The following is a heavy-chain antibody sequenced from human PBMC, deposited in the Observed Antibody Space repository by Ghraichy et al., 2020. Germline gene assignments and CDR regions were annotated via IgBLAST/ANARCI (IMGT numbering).Heavy chain of an antibody. J-gene: IGHJ3*02. CDR2: ISYDGSNK. Sequence: GESLNISCAASGFTFSSYGMHWVRQAPGKGLEWVAVISYDGSNKYYADSVKGRFTISRDNSKNTLYLQMNSLRAEDTAVYYCAKDQRMIAAAGSWYAFDIWGQGTMVTVSS. D-gene: IGHD6-13*01. V-gene: IGHV3-30*18. CDR3: AKDQRMIAAAGSWYAFDI. CDR1: GFTFSSYG.